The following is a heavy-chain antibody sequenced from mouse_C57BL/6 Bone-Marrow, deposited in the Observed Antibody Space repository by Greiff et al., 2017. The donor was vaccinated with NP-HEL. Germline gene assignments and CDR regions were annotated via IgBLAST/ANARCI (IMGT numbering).Heavy chain of an antibody. D-gene: IGHD1-1*01. V-gene: IGHV1-85*01. CDR2: IYPRDGST. CDR1: GYTFTSYD. CDR3: ASHYGSSYRWYFDV. Sequence: QLQPSGPELVKPGASVKLSCKASGYTFTSYDINWVKQRPGQGLEWIGWIYPRDGSTKYNEKFKGKATLTVDTSSSTAYMELHSLTSEDSAVYFCASHYGSSYRWYFDVWGTGTTVTVSS. J-gene: IGHJ1*03.